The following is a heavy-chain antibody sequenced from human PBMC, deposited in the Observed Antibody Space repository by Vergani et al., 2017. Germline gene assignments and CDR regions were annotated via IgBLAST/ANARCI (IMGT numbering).Heavy chain of an antibody. CDR1: GYTFTSYD. V-gene: IGHV1-8*01. D-gene: IGHD6-13*01. J-gene: IGHJ6*03. CDR3: ARVGYSSSWGNYYYYYMDV. Sequence: QVQLVQSGAEVKKPGASVKVSCKASGYTFTSYDINWVRQATGQGLEWMGWMNPNRGNPGYAQKFQGRVTMTRKPSISTAYMELSSLRSEDTAVYYCARVGYSSSWGNYYYYYMDVWGKGTTVTVSS. CDR2: MNPNRGNP.